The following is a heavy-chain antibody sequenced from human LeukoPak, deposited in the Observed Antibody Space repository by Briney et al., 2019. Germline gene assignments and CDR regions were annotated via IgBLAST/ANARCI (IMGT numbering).Heavy chain of an antibody. CDR3: ARDGANCGGVCYSYYYYYYGMDV. V-gene: IGHV1-2*06. Sequence: ASVKVSCKASGYTFTGYYMHWVRQAPGQGLEWMGRINPNSGGTNYAQKFQGRVTMTRDTSISTAYMELSRLRSDDTAVYYCARDGANCGGVCYSYYYYYYGMDVWGQGSTVTVSS. CDR2: INPNSGGT. D-gene: IGHD2-21*02. CDR1: GYTFTGYY. J-gene: IGHJ6*02.